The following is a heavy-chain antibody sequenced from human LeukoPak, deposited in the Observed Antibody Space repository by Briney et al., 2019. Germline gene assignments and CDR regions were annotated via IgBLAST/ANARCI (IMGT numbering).Heavy chain of an antibody. Sequence: TSETLSLTCTVSGGFINRYYRRWIRQPAGKGLEWIGRVYTSGITNYNPSLKSRITMSVDTSKNQFSLKLTSVTAADTAVYYCAPHSGFDRRYYYYMDVWGKGTTVTVSS. D-gene: IGHD3-9*01. CDR1: GGFINRYY. V-gene: IGHV4-4*07. CDR2: VYTSGIT. J-gene: IGHJ6*03. CDR3: APHSGFDRRYYYYMDV.